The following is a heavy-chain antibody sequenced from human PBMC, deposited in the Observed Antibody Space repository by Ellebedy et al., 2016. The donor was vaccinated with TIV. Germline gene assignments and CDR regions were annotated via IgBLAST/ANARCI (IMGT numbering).Heavy chain of an antibody. Sequence: MPLETLSLTCTVSGGPISPHYWSWIRQSPGKGLEWIGYTYYGGSPKYNPSLKSRVTISVDTSKNQLSLKLASVTVADTAVYYCARLSALTFDGMDVWGQGTTVTVSS. D-gene: IGHD1-14*01. CDR2: TYYGGSP. V-gene: IGHV4-59*08. CDR1: GGPISPHY. J-gene: IGHJ6*02. CDR3: ARLSALTFDGMDV.